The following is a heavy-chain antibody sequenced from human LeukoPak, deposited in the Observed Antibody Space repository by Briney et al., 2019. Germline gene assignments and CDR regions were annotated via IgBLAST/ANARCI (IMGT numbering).Heavy chain of an antibody. V-gene: IGHV3-33*01. CDR2: IWSDGSSD. Sequence: GGSLRLSCVASGFTFSNYGMHWVRQAPGMGLEWVAVIWSDGSSDRYASSVKGRFTISRDNSWNTLYLQMSVLRADDTAVYYCARGLSPSFYDMDVWGQGTTV. CDR3: ARGLSPSFYDMDV. D-gene: IGHD3-16*02. CDR1: GFTFSNYG. J-gene: IGHJ6*02.